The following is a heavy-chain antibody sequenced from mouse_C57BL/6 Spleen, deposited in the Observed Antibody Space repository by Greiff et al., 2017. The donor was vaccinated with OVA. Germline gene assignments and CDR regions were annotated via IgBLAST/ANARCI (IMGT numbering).Heavy chain of an antibody. CDR3: ARRVVATPYYAMDY. CDR2: ISSGSSTI. V-gene: IGHV5-17*01. J-gene: IGHJ4*01. CDR1: GFTFSDYG. D-gene: IGHD1-1*01. Sequence: EVKLMESGGGLVKPGGSLKLSCAASGFTFSDYGMHWVRQAPEKGLEWVAYISSGSSTIYYADTVKGRFTISRDNAKNTLFRQMTRLRSEDTAMYYCARRVVATPYYAMDYWGQGTSVTVSS.